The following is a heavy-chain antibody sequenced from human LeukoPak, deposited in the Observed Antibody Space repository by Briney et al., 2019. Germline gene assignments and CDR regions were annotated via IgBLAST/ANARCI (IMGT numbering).Heavy chain of an antibody. Sequence: TSETLSLTCTVSGGSISSYYWSWIRQPPGKGLEWIGYIYYSGSTNYNPSLKSRVTISVDTSKNQFSLKLSSVTAADTAVYYCARGSEGIDYWGQGTLVTVSS. CDR2: IYYSGST. CDR3: ARGSEGIDY. CDR1: GGSISSYY. V-gene: IGHV4-59*01. D-gene: IGHD3-10*01. J-gene: IGHJ4*02.